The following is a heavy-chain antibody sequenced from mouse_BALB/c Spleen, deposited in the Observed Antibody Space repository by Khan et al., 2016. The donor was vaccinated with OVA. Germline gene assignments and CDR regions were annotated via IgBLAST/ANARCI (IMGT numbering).Heavy chain of an antibody. V-gene: IGHV9-2-1*01. CDR3: AGRKHWYFDV. CDR2: INTETGEP. CDR1: GYTFTDYS. J-gene: IGHJ1*01. Sequence: QIQLVQSGPELKKPGETVKISCKASGYTFTDYSMHWVKQAPGKGLKWMGWINTETGEPTYADDFKGRFAFSLDTSASTAYLQINNLKNEYTATYCCAGRKHWYFDVWGAGTTVTVSS.